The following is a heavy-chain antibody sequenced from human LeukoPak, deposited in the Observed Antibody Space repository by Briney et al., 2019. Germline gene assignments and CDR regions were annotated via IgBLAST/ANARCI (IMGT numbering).Heavy chain of an antibody. CDR1: GGSISSSSYY. Sequence: SETLSLTCTVSGGSISSSSYYWGWIRQPPGKGLKWIGSIYYSGSTYYNPSLKNRVTISVDTPKNQFSLKLSSVTAADTAVYYCARRANYYGSGSYYNPFDYWGQGTLVTVSS. V-gene: IGHV4-39*01. D-gene: IGHD3-10*01. CDR2: IYYSGST. CDR3: ARRANYYGSGSYYNPFDY. J-gene: IGHJ4*02.